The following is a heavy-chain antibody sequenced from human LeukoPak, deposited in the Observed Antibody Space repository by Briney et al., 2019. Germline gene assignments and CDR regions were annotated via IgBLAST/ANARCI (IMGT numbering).Heavy chain of an antibody. CDR2: ISSSSSYI. J-gene: IGHJ4*02. D-gene: IGHD3-10*01. Sequence: GGSLRLSCAASGFTFSSYSMNWVRQAPGKGLEWVSSISSSSSYIYYADSVKGRFTISRDNAKNSLYLQMNSLRAEDTAVYYCAGDLTGNYYGSGSYYNGLDYWGQGTLVTVSS. CDR3: AGDLTGNYYGSGSYYNGLDY. CDR1: GFTFSSYS. V-gene: IGHV3-21*01.